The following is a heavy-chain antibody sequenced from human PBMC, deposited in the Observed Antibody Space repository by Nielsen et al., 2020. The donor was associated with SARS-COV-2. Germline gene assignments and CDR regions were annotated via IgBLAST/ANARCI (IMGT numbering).Heavy chain of an antibody. V-gene: IGHV3-74*01. D-gene: IGHD5-24*01. Sequence: GESLKISCAASGFSFSTYWMHWVRHAPGKGLVWVSRINQDGSTTNYGDSVHGRFTISRDNARNTLYLQMRGLRAEDSGVYYCASRQDGYKYDTQWGQGTRVTVSS. J-gene: IGHJ4*02. CDR1: GFSFSTYW. CDR2: INQDGSTT. CDR3: ASRQDGYKYDTQ.